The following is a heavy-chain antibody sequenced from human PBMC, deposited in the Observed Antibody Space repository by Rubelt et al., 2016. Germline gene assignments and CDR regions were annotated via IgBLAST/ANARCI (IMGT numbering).Heavy chain of an antibody. CDR1: GFTFSNYW. Sequence: GSLRLSCAASGFTFSNYWMSWVRQAPGKGLEWVANIRQDGSEKYYLDSVKGRFTISRDNAKDSLYLQMNSLRVEDTAVYYCARDHGSYSNWGQGTLVTVSS. J-gene: IGHJ4*02. D-gene: IGHD1-26*01. CDR3: ARDHGSYSN. V-gene: IGHV3-7*01. CDR2: IRQDGSEK.